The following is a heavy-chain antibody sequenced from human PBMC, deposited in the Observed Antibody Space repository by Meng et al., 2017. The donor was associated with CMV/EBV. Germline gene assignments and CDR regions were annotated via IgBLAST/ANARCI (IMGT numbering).Heavy chain of an antibody. D-gene: IGHD2-2*01. CDR1: GGSISSYY. CDR2: IYTSGST. J-gene: IGHJ5*02. Sequence: LQRSGPGLVKPSETLSLPCTVAGGSISSYYWSWSRQPAGKGLEWIGRIYTSGSTNYNPSLKSRVTMSVDTSKNQFSLKLSSVTAADTAVYYCARDLMNCSSTSCANWFDPWGQGTLVTVSS. V-gene: IGHV4-4*07. CDR3: ARDLMNCSSTSCANWFDP.